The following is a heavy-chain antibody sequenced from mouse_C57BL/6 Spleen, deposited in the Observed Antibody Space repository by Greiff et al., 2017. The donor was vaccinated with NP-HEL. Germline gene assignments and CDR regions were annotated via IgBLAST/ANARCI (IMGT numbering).Heavy chain of an antibody. D-gene: IGHD1-1*01. CDR2: INPSNGGT. CDR1: GYTFTSYW. Sequence: QVQLQQPGTELVKPGASVKLSCKASGYTFTSYWMHWVKQRPGQGLEWIGNINPSNGGTNYNEKVKSKATLTVDKSSSTAYMQLSSLTSEDSAVYYCARSGIYYYGSSRGYYAMDYWGQGTSVTVSS. J-gene: IGHJ4*01. V-gene: IGHV1-53*01. CDR3: ARSGIYYYGSSRGYYAMDY.